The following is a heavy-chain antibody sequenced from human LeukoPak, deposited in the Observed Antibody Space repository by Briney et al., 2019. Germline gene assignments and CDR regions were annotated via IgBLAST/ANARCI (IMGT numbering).Heavy chain of an antibody. V-gene: IGHV4-39*07. CDR1: GGSISSSSYY. D-gene: IGHD3-22*01. CDR3: ARGPLTYYYDSSGHRFDY. CDR2: IYYSGST. Sequence: SEALSLTCTVSGGSISSSSYYWGWIRQPPGKGLEWIGSIYYSGSTYYNPSLKSRVTISVDTSKNQFSLKLSSVTAADTAVYYCARGPLTYYYDSSGHRFDYWGQGTLVTVSS. J-gene: IGHJ4*02.